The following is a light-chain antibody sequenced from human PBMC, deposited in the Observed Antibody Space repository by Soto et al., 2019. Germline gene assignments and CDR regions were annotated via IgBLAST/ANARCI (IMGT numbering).Light chain of an antibody. V-gene: IGLV7-46*01. CDR2: DTT. CDR1: TGAVTSGNY. CDR3: LLSSSGTNWV. J-gene: IGLJ3*02. Sequence: QAVVTQEPSLTVSPGGTVTLTSGSSTGAVTSGNYPYWFQKKPGQAPRTLIYDTTNKQSWTPARFSGSLLWGKAALTLAGAQTDDEADYYCLLSSSGTNWVFGGGTKVTVL.